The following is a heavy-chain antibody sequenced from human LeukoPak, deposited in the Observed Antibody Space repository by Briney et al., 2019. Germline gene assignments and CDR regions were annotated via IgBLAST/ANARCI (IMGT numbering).Heavy chain of an antibody. CDR2: ISSGSGTI. CDR3: ARMWRYCSSTACHFDN. J-gene: IGHJ4*02. CDR1: GFTFSNYA. V-gene: IGHV3-48*01. D-gene: IGHD2-2*01. Sequence: GGSLRLXCVASGFTFSNYAMDWVRQAPGKVLEWIADISSGSGTIYYTDSLKGRVTISRDNAKNSMFLQMNSLRAEDTAVYYCARMWRYCSSTACHFDNWGQGTLVTVSS.